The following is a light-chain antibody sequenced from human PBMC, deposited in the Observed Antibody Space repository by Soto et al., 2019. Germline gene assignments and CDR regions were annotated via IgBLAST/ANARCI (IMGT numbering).Light chain of an antibody. V-gene: IGKV3-15*01. CDR1: QSVSRK. CDR2: GTT. CDR3: QQYGHWPPYT. Sequence: EIVMTQSPATLSVSPGERVTLSCRASQSVSRKLAWYQQKPGQAPRRLIYGTTTRATGIPARFSGSGSGTEFTLTISSLQSEDFGIYYCQQYGHWPPYTFGQGTTLETK. J-gene: IGKJ2*01.